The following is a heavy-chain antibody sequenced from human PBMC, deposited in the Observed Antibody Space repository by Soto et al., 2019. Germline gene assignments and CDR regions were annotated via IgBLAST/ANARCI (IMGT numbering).Heavy chain of an antibody. V-gene: IGHV5-51*01. CDR3: ARRLSTGWFFDF. J-gene: IGHJ4*02. D-gene: IGHD6-19*01. Sequence: PGESLKISCQVSGYSFGAYWIGWVRQMPGKGLEWMGIIFPGDSDTRYSPSFQGQVAFSADKSISTAYLQWSGLKASDTAIYYCARRLSTGWFFDFWGQGTLVTVSS. CDR1: GYSFGAYW. CDR2: IFPGDSDT.